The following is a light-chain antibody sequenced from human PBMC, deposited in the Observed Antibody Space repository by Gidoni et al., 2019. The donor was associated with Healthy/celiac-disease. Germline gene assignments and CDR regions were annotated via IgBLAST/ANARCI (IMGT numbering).Light chain of an antibody. CDR3: QQYNNWPLT. CDR2: CAS. V-gene: IGKV3-15*01. J-gene: IGKJ4*01. CDR1: QSVSSN. Sequence: EIVMTQSPATLSVSPGERATLSCRASQSVSSNLAWYQQKPGQAPRLLIYCASTKATGIPARFSGSGSWTEFTLTISSLQSEDFAVYYCQQYNNWPLTFXGGTKVEIK.